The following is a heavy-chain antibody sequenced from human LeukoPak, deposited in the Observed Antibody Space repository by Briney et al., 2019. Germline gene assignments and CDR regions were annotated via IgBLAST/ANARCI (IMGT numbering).Heavy chain of an antibody. D-gene: IGHD2-15*01. CDR3: AGHCSGGSCYSRWFDP. J-gene: IGHJ5*02. CDR2: IYYSGST. V-gene: IGHV4-59*01. CDR1: GGSISSYY. Sequence: SETLSLTCTVSGGSISSYYWSWIRQPPGKGLEWIGYIYYSGSTNHNPSLKSRVTISVDTSKNQFSLKLSSVTAADTAVYYCAGHCSGGSCYSRWFDPWGQGTLVTVSS.